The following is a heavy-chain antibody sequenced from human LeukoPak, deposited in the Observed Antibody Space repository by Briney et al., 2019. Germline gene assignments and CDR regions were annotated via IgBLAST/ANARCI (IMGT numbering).Heavy chain of an antibody. D-gene: IGHD1-1*01. J-gene: IGHJ4*02. CDR2: IYYSGST. Sequence: PSETLSLTCTVSGGSISSSSYYWGWIRQPPGKGLEWIGSIYYSGSTYYNPSLKSRVTISVDTSKNQFSLKLSSVTPEDTAVYYCARWNHQGRYFDYWDQGTLVTVSS. V-gene: IGHV4-39*01. CDR1: GGSISSSSYY. CDR3: ARWNHQGRYFDY.